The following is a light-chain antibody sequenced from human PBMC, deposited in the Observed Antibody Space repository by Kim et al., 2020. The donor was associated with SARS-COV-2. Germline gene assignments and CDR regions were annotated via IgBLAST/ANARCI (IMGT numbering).Light chain of an antibody. J-gene: IGKJ1*01. Sequence: DIQMTQSPSSLSASVGDRVTITCRASQGIRNYLAWYRQEPGKAPKLLIYAASTLQSGVPSRFSGSGSGTDFTLTISSLQPEDVATYFCQKYDNAPWTCGQVTKVQIK. CDR3: QKYDNAPWT. V-gene: IGKV1-27*01. CDR2: AAS. CDR1: QGIRNY.